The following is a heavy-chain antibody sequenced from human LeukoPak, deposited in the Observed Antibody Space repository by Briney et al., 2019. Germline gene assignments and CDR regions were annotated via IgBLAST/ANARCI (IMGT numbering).Heavy chain of an antibody. Sequence: PGGSLRLSCAASGFTFSNYDMSWVRQAPGKGLEWVSSISDSGGSTYYADSVKGRFTISRDNSKNTLYLQMTNLRAADTAVYYCAKDLSRAVAADWFDPWDKGSLVTVPS. D-gene: IGHD6-19*01. J-gene: IGHJ5*02. CDR2: ISDSGGST. CDR3: AKDLSRAVAADWFDP. CDR1: GFTFSNYD. V-gene: IGHV3-23*01.